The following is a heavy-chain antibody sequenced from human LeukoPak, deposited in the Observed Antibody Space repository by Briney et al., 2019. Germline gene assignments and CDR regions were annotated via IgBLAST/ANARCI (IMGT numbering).Heavy chain of an antibody. CDR3: TTRGGSFSIFDY. CDR1: GLILRNAW. CDR2: IRSEIDGGST. Sequence: KAGGSLRLSCGASGLILRNAWMAWVRQAPGKGLEWVGRIRSEIDGGSTDYAAPVKGRFIISRDDSKNTLYLQMNSLKTEDTAVYYCTTRGGSFSIFDYWGQGTLVTVSS. V-gene: IGHV3-15*01. J-gene: IGHJ4*02. D-gene: IGHD1-26*01.